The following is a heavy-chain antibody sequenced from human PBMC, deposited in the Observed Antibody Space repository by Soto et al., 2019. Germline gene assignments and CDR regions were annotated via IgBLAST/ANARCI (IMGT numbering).Heavy chain of an antibody. Sequence: GGSLRLSCAASGFTFNTYGMHWVRQAPGKGLEWVAVISYDGSNKYYADSVKGRFTISRDNSKNTLYLQMNSLRAEDTAVYYCAKVGAVAGIYYYYGMDVWGQGTTVTVSS. V-gene: IGHV3-30*18. CDR1: GFTFNTYG. CDR2: ISYDGSNK. D-gene: IGHD6-19*01. CDR3: AKVGAVAGIYYYYGMDV. J-gene: IGHJ6*02.